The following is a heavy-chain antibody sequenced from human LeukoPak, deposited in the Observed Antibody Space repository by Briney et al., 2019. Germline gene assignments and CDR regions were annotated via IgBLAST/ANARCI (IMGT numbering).Heavy chain of an antibody. Sequence: PGGSLRLSCAASGFTFSTYFMNWVRQAPGKGLEWVSAISGSGGSTYYADSVKGRFTISRDNSKNTLYLQMNSLRAEDTAVYYCARDAKSYYDFWSGYYLVYNWFDPWGQGTLVTVSS. D-gene: IGHD3-3*01. J-gene: IGHJ5*02. CDR1: GFTFSTYF. CDR2: ISGSGGST. CDR3: ARDAKSYYDFWSGYYLVYNWFDP. V-gene: IGHV3-23*01.